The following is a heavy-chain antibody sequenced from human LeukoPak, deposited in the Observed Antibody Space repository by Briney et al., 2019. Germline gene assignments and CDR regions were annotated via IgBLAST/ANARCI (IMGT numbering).Heavy chain of an antibody. J-gene: IGHJ5*02. CDR1: GGSSSSYY. V-gene: IGHV4-4*09. CDR2: IHTSGST. D-gene: IGHD3-3*01. CDR3: ARLQGTYYDFWSGYPREGWFDP. Sequence: SETLSLTCTVSGGSSSSYYWTWIRQPPGKGLEWIGYIHTSGSTNYNPSLKSRVTISVDTSKNQFSLKLSSVTAADTAVYYCARLQGTYYDFWSGYPREGWFDPWGQGTLVTVSS.